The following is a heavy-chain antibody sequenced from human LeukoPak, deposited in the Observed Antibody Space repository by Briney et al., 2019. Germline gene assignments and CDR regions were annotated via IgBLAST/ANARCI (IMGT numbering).Heavy chain of an antibody. J-gene: IGHJ4*02. Sequence: ASVKDSCKASGYTFTGYYMHWVRQAPGQGLEWMGWIYPNSGGTNYAQKFQGRVTMTRDTSISTAYMELSRLRSDDTAVYYCARVGARYYDSSTTWDYWGQGTLVTVSS. CDR1: GYTFTGYY. D-gene: IGHD3-22*01. V-gene: IGHV1-2*02. CDR3: ARVGARYYDSSTTWDY. CDR2: IYPNSGGT.